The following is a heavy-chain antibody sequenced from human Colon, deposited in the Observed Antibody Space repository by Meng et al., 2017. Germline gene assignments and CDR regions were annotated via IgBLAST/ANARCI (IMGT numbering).Heavy chain of an antibody. Sequence: QLQGAGPGQVKPSGALSLPCACSSGSFSSSNRWRWARQPPGKGLEWIGEISQSGTTYYNPSLKSRVTITGDWSKNQFSLNLNSVTAADTALYYCVRQGMTSYSWGYWGQGTLVTVSS. CDR2: ISQSGTT. CDR3: VRQGMTSYSWGY. CDR1: SGSFSSSNR. V-gene: IGHV4-4*02. J-gene: IGHJ4*02. D-gene: IGHD3-9*01.